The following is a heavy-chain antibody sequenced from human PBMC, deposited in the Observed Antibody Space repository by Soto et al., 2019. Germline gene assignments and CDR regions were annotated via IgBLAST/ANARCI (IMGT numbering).Heavy chain of an antibody. J-gene: IGHJ4*02. CDR1: GVSVTTGGGSY. V-gene: IGHV4-31*03. D-gene: IGHD3-10*01. Sequence: QVQLQESGPGLVKPSQTLSLTCSVSGVSVTTGGGSYWSWIRQHPGKGLEWIGYIYYSGSTYYNPSLKSRVTISADPSTNQFSLKMTSVTVADTAVYYCAKDEGLLWSGELLWGQGILVTVSS. CDR3: AKDEGLLWSGELL. CDR2: IYYSGST.